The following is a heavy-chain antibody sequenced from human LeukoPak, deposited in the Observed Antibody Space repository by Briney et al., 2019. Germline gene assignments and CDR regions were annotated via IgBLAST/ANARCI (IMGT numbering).Heavy chain of an antibody. CDR2: ISYSGSA. CDR3: ARETAMVLDY. V-gene: IGHV4-59*11. D-gene: IGHD5-18*01. CDR1: GGSINNHI. Sequence: SETLSLTCSVSGGSINNHIWSWIRQPPGKGLEWIGYISYSGSANYNPSLKSRVTISVDTSKNQFSLKVTSVTAADTAVYYCARETAMVLDYWGQGTLVTVSS. J-gene: IGHJ4*02.